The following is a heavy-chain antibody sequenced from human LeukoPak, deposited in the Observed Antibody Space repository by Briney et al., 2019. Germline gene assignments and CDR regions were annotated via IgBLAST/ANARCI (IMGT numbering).Heavy chain of an antibody. CDR3: ANPNLQRDGNSNVDVFDI. CDR1: GYSFPNYW. CDR2: IYPSDSDT. Sequence: GESLKISCKGSGYSFPNYWIGWVRQMPGKGLEWMGIIYPSDSDTRYSPSFQGQVTISADKSLSTAYLQWSSLKASDTAMYYCANPNLQRDGNSNVDVFDIGGKGTLFTVSS. V-gene: IGHV5-51*01. J-gene: IGHJ3*02. D-gene: IGHD5-24*01.